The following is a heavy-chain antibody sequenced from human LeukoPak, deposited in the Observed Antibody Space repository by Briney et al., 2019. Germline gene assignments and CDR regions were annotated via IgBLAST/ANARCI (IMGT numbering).Heavy chain of an antibody. J-gene: IGHJ1*01. CDR1: GYTLTELS. CDR2: FDPEDGET. D-gene: IGHD3-3*01. CDR3: ATGKTYYDFWSGYSNTHAEYFQH. Sequence: GASVKVSCKVSGYTLTELSMRWVRQAPGKGLEWMGGFDPEDGETIYAQKFQGRVTMTEDTSTDTAYMELSSLRSEDTAVYYCATGKTYYDFWSGYSNTHAEYFQHWGQGTLVTVSS. V-gene: IGHV1-24*01.